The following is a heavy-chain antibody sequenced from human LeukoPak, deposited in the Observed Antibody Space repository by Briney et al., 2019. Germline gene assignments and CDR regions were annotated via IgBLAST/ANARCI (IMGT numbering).Heavy chain of an antibody. D-gene: IGHD5-12*01. CDR2: ISTSGST. CDR1: GGSISSYY. J-gene: IGHJ6*03. Sequence: PSETLSLTCTVSGGSISSYYWSWIRQPAGKGLESIGHISTSGSTNYNPSLKSRVTISIDTSKNQFSLKLTSVTAADTAVYYCARDPGYSGTYKNAYYYYYYMDVWGKGTTVTVSS. V-gene: IGHV4-4*07. CDR3: ARDPGYSGTYKNAYYYYYYMDV.